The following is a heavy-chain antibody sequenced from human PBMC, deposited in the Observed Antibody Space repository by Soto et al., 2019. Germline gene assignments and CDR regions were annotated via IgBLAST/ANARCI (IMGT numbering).Heavy chain of an antibody. Sequence: GASVKVSCKASGGTFSSYAISWVRQAPGQGLEWMGGIIPIFGTANYAQKFQGRVTITADESTSTAYMELSSLRSEDTAVYYCARDKPLWYYYDSSGYHRHNYYYYGIDVWGQGTTVTVSS. J-gene: IGHJ6*02. V-gene: IGHV1-69*13. D-gene: IGHD3-22*01. CDR2: IIPIFGTA. CDR3: ARDKPLWYYYDSSGYHRHNYYYYGIDV. CDR1: GGTFSSYA.